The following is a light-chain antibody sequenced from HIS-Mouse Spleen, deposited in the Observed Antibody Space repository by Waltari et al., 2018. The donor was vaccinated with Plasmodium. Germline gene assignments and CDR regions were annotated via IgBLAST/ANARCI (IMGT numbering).Light chain of an antibody. Sequence: QSALTQPRSVSGSPGQSVTISCTGTSSDVGGYNYVSWYQQHPAKAPKLMIYDVSKRPSGVPDRFSGSKSCNTASLTISGLQAEDEADYYCCSYAGSYTWVFGGGTKLTVL. V-gene: IGLV2-11*01. J-gene: IGLJ2*01. CDR3: CSYAGSYTWV. CDR1: SSDVGGYNY. CDR2: DVS.